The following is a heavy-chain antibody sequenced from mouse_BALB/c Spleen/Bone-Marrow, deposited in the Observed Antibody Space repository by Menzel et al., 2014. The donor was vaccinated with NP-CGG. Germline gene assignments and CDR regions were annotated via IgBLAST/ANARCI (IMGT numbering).Heavy chain of an antibody. J-gene: IGHJ4*01. CDR2: IDPANGNT. Sequence: EVQRVESGAELVKPGASVKLSCTASGFNIKDTYMHWVKQRPEQGLEWIGRIDPANGNTKYDPKFQGKATITADTSSNTAYLQLSSLTSEDTAVYYCAGWLLPYCLDYWGQGTSVTVSS. CDR3: AGWLLPYCLDY. V-gene: IGHV14-3*02. CDR1: GFNIKDTY. D-gene: IGHD2-3*01.